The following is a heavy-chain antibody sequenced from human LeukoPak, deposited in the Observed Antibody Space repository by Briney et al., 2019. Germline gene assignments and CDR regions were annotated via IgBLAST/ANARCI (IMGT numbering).Heavy chain of an antibody. D-gene: IGHD5-12*01. CDR3: ARVQGYSGYGSATD. CDR2: IYYSGST. J-gene: IGHJ4*02. Sequence: PSETLSLTCAVSGGSISSYYWSWIRQPPGKGLEWIGYIYYSGSTNYNPSLKSRVTISVDTSKNQFSLKRSSVTAADTAVYYCARVQGYSGYGSATDWGQGTLVTVSS. V-gene: IGHV4-59*01. CDR1: GGSISSYY.